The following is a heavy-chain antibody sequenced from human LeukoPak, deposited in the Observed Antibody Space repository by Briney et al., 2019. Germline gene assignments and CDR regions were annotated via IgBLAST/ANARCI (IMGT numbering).Heavy chain of an antibody. D-gene: IGHD4-23*01. V-gene: IGHV3-23*01. CDR2: ISGSGGST. J-gene: IGHJ3*02. CDR1: GFTFSSYA. Sequence: GGSLRLSCAASGFTFSSYAMSWVRQAPGKGLEWVSAISGSGGSTYYADSVKGRFTISRDNSKNTLYLQMHSLRAEDTAVYYCANDYGGSALGDAFDIWGQGTMVTVSS. CDR3: ANDYGGSALGDAFDI.